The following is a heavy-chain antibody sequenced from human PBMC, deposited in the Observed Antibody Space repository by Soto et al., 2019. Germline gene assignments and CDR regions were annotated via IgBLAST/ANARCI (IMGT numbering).Heavy chain of an antibody. J-gene: IGHJ2*01. D-gene: IGHD3-16*01. CDR1: GFIFSDYA. Sequence: EVQLLESGGGLARPGGSLRLSCVASGFIFSDYAMTWIRQAPGKGLEWVATISASGGNIEYTDSLKGRFTISRDNSKKTVYLQINGLTADDTAVHYCAKVAGGLGYFVLWGRGTLVTVSS. CDR3: AKVAGGLGYFVL. V-gene: IGHV3-23*01. CDR2: ISASGGNI.